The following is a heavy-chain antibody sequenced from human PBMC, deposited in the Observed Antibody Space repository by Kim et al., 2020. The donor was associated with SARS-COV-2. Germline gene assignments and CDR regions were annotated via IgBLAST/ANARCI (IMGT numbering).Heavy chain of an antibody. J-gene: IGHJ2*01. CDR2: ISSSGSTI. Sequence: GGSLRLSCAASGFTFSDYYMSWIRQAPGKGLEWVSYISSSGSTIYYADSVKGRFTISRDNAKNSLYLQMNSLRAEDTAVYYCASSARVPAAYWSFALWGRGTLVTVSS. V-gene: IGHV3-11*01. CDR1: GFTFSDYY. CDR3: ASSARVPAAYWSFAL. D-gene: IGHD2-2*01.